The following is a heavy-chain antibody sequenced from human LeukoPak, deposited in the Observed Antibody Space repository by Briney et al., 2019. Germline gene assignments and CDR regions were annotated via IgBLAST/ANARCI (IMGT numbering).Heavy chain of an antibody. CDR3: ARASSGPFYYYYMDV. V-gene: IGHV4-61*02. D-gene: IGHD6-19*01. CDR2: IYTSGST. J-gene: IGHJ6*03. CDR1: GNSISSGDNY. Sequence: PSETLSLTCTVSGNSISSGDNYWSWIRQPAGKGLEWIGRIYTSGSTNYNPSLKSRVTISGDTSKNQFSLKLSSVTAADTAVYYCARASSGPFYYYYMDVWGKGTTVTISS.